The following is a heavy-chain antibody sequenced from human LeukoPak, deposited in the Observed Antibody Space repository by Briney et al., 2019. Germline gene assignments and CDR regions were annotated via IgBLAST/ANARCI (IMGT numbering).Heavy chain of an antibody. CDR1: GFTFSSSA. J-gene: IGHJ4*02. D-gene: IGHD6-6*01. V-gene: IGHV3-21*01. CDR2: IATTSRHV. CDR3: ARQGVYSSSSLDY. Sequence: GGSLRLSCAASGFTFSSSAMVWVRQAPGKGLEWVSSIATTSRHVYYADSVKGRFTISRDNAKNSLSLQMNSLRAEDTAVYYCARQGVYSSSSLDYWGQGTLVTVSS.